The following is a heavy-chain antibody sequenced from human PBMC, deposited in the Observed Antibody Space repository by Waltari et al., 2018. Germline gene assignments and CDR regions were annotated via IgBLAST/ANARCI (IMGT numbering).Heavy chain of an antibody. CDR1: GFPFSTYW. J-gene: IGHJ6*02. D-gene: IGHD2-2*01. V-gene: IGHV3-74*01. Sequence: EVQLVESGGVLAQPGGSLRLSCAASGFPFSTYWMHWVRQAPGKGLGGVSRINSDGRSISYADSVKGRFTISRDNAKNTLYLQMNSLRAEDTAVYYCARWRFCRSTTCLYGMDVWGQGTTVTVSS. CDR3: ARWRFCRSTTCLYGMDV. CDR2: INSDGRSI.